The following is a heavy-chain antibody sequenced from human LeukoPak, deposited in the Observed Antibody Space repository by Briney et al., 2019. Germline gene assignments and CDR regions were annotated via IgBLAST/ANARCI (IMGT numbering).Heavy chain of an antibody. V-gene: IGHV3-33*01. Sequence: QPGGSLRLSCAASGFTFSIDGLHWVRQAPGKGLEWVAVIYYDGYNTYYADSVKGRLTISRDNSKNMMYLQMDSLSPEDTAVYYCARAGGSGSYNAFDIWGPGTMVTVSS. D-gene: IGHD3-10*01. J-gene: IGHJ3*02. CDR2: IYYDGYNT. CDR3: ARAGGSGSYNAFDI. CDR1: GFTFSIDG.